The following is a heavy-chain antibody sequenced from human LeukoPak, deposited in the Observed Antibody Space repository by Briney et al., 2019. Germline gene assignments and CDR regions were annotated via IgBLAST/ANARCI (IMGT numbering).Heavy chain of an antibody. J-gene: IGHJ6*02. V-gene: IGHV3-30*04. CDR2: ISYDGSNK. Sequence: GRSLRLSCAASGFTFSSYTMHWVRQAPGKGLEWVAVISYDGSNKYYADSVKGRFTISRDNSKNTLYLQMNNLRAEDTAVYYCARDSRYCGGDCPVYYYGMDVWGQGTTVTVSS. CDR3: ARDSRYCGGDCPVYYYGMDV. D-gene: IGHD2-21*02. CDR1: GFTFSSYT.